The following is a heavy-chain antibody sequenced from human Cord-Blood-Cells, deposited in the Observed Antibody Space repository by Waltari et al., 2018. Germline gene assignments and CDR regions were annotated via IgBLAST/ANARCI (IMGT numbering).Heavy chain of an antibody. CDR3: ARVLLWGGSSLSRDWFDP. CDR2: INPNSGGT. V-gene: IGHV1-2*02. CDR1: GYTFTGYY. Sequence: QVQLVQSGAEVKKPGASVKVSCKASGYTFTGYYMHWVRQAPGKGLEWMGWINPNSGGTNYAQKFQGRVTMTRDTSISTAYMELSRLRSDDTAVYYCARVLLWGGSSLSRDWFDPWGQGTLVTVSS. J-gene: IGHJ5*02. D-gene: IGHD6-13*01.